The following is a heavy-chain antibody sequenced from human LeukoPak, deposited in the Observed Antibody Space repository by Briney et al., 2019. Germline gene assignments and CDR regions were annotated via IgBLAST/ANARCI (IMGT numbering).Heavy chain of an antibody. J-gene: IGHJ4*02. CDR3: ASSLRVVVTYQYYFDY. CDR2: INPNSGGT. D-gene: IGHD2-21*02. V-gene: IGHV1-2*02. Sequence: ASVKVSCKASGYTFTGYYTHWVRQAPGQGLEWMGWINPNSGGTNYAQKFQGRVTMTRDTSISTAYMELSRLRSDDTAVYYCASSLRVVVTYQYYFDYWGQGTLVTVSS. CDR1: GYTFTGYY.